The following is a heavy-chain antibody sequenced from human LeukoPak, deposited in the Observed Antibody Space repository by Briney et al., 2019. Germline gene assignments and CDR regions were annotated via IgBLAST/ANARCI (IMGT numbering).Heavy chain of an antibody. Sequence: SETLSLTCAVYGGSFSGYYWSWIRQPPGKGLEWIGEINHSGSTNYNPSLKSRVTISVDTSKNQFSLKLSSVTAADTAVYYCAKGPGGIAARQPIDYWGQGTLVIVSS. J-gene: IGHJ4*02. V-gene: IGHV4-34*01. CDR2: INHSGST. CDR3: AKGPGGIAARQPIDY. D-gene: IGHD6-6*01. CDR1: GGSFSGYY.